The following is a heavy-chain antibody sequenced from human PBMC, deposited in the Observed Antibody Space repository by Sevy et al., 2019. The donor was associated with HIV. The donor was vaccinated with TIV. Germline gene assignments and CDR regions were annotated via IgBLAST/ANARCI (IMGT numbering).Heavy chain of an antibody. CDR1: GFTFGPYA. CDR2: IRGKPFGGTT. CDR3: AREAGVVVVVAANQFDY. V-gene: IGHV3-49*03. D-gene: IGHD2-15*01. J-gene: IGHJ4*02. Sequence: GGSLRLSCAASGFTFGPYAMSWFRQAPGKGLEWVAFIRGKPFGGTTEYAASVKGRFRISRDDSKSIAYLEMNSLKIEDTAVYYCAREAGVVVVVAANQFDYWGLGTLVTVSS.